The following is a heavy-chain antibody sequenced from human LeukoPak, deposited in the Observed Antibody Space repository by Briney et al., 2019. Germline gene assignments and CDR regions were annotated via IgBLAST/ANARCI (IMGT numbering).Heavy chain of an antibody. CDR1: GFTFSSYS. Sequence: GGSLRLSCAASGFTFSSYSMNWVRQAPGKGLEWVSSISSSSSYMYYADSVKGRFTISRDNAKNSLYLQMNSLRAEDTAVYYCARVLTAPHDGAWGQGTLVTVSS. CDR2: ISSSSSYM. D-gene: IGHD1-1*01. V-gene: IGHV3-21*01. J-gene: IGHJ5*02. CDR3: ARVLTAPHDGA.